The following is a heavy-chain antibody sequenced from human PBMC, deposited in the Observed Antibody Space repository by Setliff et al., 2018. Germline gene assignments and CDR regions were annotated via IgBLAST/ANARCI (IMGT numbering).Heavy chain of an antibody. V-gene: IGHV4-34*01. Sequence: SETLSLTCAVYGGSFSGYYWSWIRQPPGKGLEWIGEINHSGSTNYNPSLKSRVTISVDTSKNQFSLKLSSVTAADTAVYYCARGGLNEGWGSYCFEGYYYYGMDVWGQGTTVTVSS. D-gene: IGHD3-16*02. CDR3: ARGGLNEGWGSYCFEGYYYYGMDV. J-gene: IGHJ6*02. CDR1: GGSFSGYY. CDR2: INHSGST.